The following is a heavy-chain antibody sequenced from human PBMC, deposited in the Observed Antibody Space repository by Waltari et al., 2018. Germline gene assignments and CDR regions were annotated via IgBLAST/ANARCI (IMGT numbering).Heavy chain of an antibody. CDR1: GYSISGGDF. D-gene: IGHD2-15*01. CDR2: IYPGGDT. Sequence: QLHLQESGPGLLKPSETLSLTCAVSGYSISGGDFWGWIRQPPGKGLEWIGSIYPGGDTYVNPSLKSRVTISVDKSKNQYSLNLRSMTAADTAVYYCARRGRLSSYFFDYWGQGTLVTVSS. J-gene: IGHJ4*02. CDR3: ARRGRLSSYFFDY. V-gene: IGHV4-38-2*01.